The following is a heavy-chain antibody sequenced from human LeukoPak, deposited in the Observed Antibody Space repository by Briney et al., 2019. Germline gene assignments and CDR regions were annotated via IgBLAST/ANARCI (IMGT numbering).Heavy chain of an antibody. V-gene: IGHV3-23*01. CDR1: GFTFSKYG. CDR3: ANGCSESYHY. CDR2: ITSSGAT. D-gene: IGHD1-26*01. J-gene: IGHJ4*02. Sequence: PGGSLRLSCAASGFTFSKYGAWVRQAPGKGLEWVSAITSSGATYYADSVKGRFTISGDNSKNTLYLQMNSLGAEDTAVYYCANGCSESYHYWGRGTLVTVSS.